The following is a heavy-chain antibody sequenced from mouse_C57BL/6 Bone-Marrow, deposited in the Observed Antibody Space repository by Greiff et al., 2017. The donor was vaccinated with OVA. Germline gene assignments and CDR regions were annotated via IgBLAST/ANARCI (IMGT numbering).Heavy chain of an antibody. CDR2: IDPENGDT. V-gene: IGHV14-4*01. J-gene: IGHJ2*01. CDR1: GFNIKDDY. Sequence: EVQLQQSGAELVRPGASVKLSCTASGFNIKDDYMHWVKQRPEQGLEWIGWIDPENGDTEYASKFQGKATITADTSSNTAYLQLSSLTSEDTAVYYCTSKLGGYFDYWGQGTTLTVSS. CDR3: TSKLGGYFDY. D-gene: IGHD4-1*01.